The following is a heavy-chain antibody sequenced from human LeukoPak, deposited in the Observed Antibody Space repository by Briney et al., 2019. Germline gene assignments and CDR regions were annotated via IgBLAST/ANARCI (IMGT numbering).Heavy chain of an antibody. J-gene: IGHJ4*02. CDR2: IYYSGST. Sequence: SETLSLTCTVSGGSISSYYWSWIRQPPGKGLEWIGYIYYSGSTNYSPSLKSRVTISVDTSKNQFSLKLSSVTAADTAVYYCARAPRFYDSSGYFDYWGQGTLVTVSS. D-gene: IGHD3-22*01. V-gene: IGHV4-59*01. CDR1: GGSISSYY. CDR3: ARAPRFYDSSGYFDY.